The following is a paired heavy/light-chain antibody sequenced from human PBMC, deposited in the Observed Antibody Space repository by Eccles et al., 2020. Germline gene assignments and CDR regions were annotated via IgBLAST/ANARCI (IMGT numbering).Light chain of an antibody. CDR1: KLGNKY. J-gene: IGLJ3*02. CDR3: QAWDSSTARV. Sequence: SYELTQPPSVSVSPGQTASITCSGDKLGNKYVCWFQQKPGQSPVLVIYEDNKRPSGIPERFSGSNSGNTATLTISGTQAMDEADYYCQAWDSSTARVFGGGTRLTVL. V-gene: IGLV3-1*01. CDR2: EDN.
Heavy chain of an antibody. CDR3: ARETWGVTSPDDY. CDR1: GYTFTSYG. V-gene: IGHV1-18*04. D-gene: IGHD3-16*01. CDR2: ISAFDGNT. J-gene: IGHJ4*02. Sequence: QVQLVQSGAEVKKPGASVKVSCKASGYTFTSYGITWVRQAPGQGLEWMGWISAFDGNTNYAQKLQGRVTMTTNTSTSTAYMELRSLRSDDTAVYYCARETWGVTSPDDYWGQGTLVTVSS.